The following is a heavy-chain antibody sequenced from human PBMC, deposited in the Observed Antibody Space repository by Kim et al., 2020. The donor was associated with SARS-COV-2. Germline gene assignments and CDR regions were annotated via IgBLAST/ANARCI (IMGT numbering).Heavy chain of an antibody. CDR2: ITGNSGNT. J-gene: IGHJ6*02. D-gene: IGHD2-21*02. CDR1: GFTFRTYT. Sequence: GGSLRLSCAASGFTFRTYTMSWVRQAPGKGLEWVSAITGNSGNTNYADSVKGRFTISKDSSKDTLYLQMNSLRAEDTAVYYCAKRGDRYYYGMDVWGQGTTVTVSS. CDR3: AKRGDRYYYGMDV. V-gene: IGHV3-23*01.